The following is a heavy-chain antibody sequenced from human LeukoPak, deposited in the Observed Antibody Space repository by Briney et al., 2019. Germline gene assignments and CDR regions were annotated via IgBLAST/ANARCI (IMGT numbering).Heavy chain of an antibody. CDR2: IYYSGST. D-gene: IGHD2-2*02. J-gene: IGHJ5*02. CDR3: ARVPESAPYCSSTSCYTWSWFDP. V-gene: IGHV4-59*12. Sequence: SETLSLTCTVSGGSISSYYWSWIRQPPGKGLEWIGYIYYSGSTNYNPSLKSRVTISVDTSKNQFSLKLSSVTAADTAVYYCARVPESAPYCSSTSCYTWSWFDPWGQGTLVTVSS. CDR1: GGSISSYY.